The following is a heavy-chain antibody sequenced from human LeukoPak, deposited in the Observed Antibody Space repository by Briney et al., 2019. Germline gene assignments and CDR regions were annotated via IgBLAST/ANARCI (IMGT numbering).Heavy chain of an antibody. CDR2: ISGSGGST. J-gene: IGHJ4*02. CDR3: AXXGASXGYQLEYYFDY. CDR1: GFTFSSYA. D-gene: IGHD2-2*01. Sequence: PGGSLRLSCAASGFTFSSYAMSWVRQAPGKGLEWVSAISGSGGSTYYADSVKGRFTISRDNSKNTLYLQMNSLRAEDTAVYYCAXXGASXGYQLEYYFDYWGQGTLVTVSS. V-gene: IGHV3-23*01.